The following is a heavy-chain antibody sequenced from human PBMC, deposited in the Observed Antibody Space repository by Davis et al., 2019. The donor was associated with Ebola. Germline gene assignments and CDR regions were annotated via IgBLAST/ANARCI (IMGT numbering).Heavy chain of an antibody. V-gene: IGHV3-23*01. D-gene: IGHD1-26*01. Sequence: GSLRLSCAASGFIFRNYVMSWVRQAPGKGLEWVSTFGTSGDTYYADSVKGRFTISRDNSRNTLYLQMNGLRVEDTAIYYCAKDTSNIWFDIWGQGTMVTVSS. CDR1: GFIFRNYV. CDR3: AKDTSNIWFDI. CDR2: FGTSGDT. J-gene: IGHJ3*02.